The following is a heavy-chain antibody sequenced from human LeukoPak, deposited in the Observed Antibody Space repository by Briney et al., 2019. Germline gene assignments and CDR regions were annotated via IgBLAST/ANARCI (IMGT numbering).Heavy chain of an antibody. J-gene: IGHJ4*02. CDR1: VGSISSGNYY. D-gene: IGHD6-13*01. Sequence: SQTLSLTCTVSVGSISSGNYYYSWIRQSAGKGMEWIGNIYMSGSTRYNPSLMSRVAMSVDTSKNQFSLKISSATAADTAVYYCARDRGIAAATPYYFDHWGQGILVTVSS. CDR2: IYMSGST. V-gene: IGHV4-61*09. CDR3: ARDRGIAAATPYYFDH.